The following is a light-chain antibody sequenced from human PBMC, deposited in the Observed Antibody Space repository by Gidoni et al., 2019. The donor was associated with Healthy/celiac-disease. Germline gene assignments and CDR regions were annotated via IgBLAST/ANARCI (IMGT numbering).Light chain of an antibody. CDR3: QQYYSTPPT. Sequence: DIVMTQSPDSLAVSLGEWATINCKSSPSVLYSSNNNNDLAWYQQKPGQPPKLLIYWASTRESGVPDRFSGSGSGTDFTLTISSLQAEDVAVYYCQQYYSTPPTFGQGTKVEIK. V-gene: IGKV4-1*01. CDR2: WAS. J-gene: IGKJ1*01. CDR1: PSVLYSSNNNND.